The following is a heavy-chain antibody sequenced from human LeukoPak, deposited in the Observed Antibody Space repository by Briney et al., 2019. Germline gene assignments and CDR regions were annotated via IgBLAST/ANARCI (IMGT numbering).Heavy chain of an antibody. CDR3: VVDIVAGDYYYGMDV. D-gene: IGHD5-12*01. CDR1: GYTFTSYA. Sequence: ASVKVSCKASGYTFTSYAMHWVRQAPGQRLERMGWINAGNGNTKYSQKFQGRVTITRDTSASTAYMELSSLRSEDTAVYYCVVDIVAGDYYYGMDVRGKGTTVTVSS. J-gene: IGHJ6*04. V-gene: IGHV1-3*01. CDR2: INAGNGNT.